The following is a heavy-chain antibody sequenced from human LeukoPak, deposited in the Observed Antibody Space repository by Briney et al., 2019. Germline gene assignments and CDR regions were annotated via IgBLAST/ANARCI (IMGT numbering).Heavy chain of an antibody. Sequence: GGSLRLSCAASGFTFSDYYMTWIRQAPGKGLEWISYMSSAGQSVHYADSVKGRFTISRDNANNSLYLQMDSLRVEDTADYYCARDYFYGSDVWGKGTTVIVSA. CDR2: MSSAGQSV. V-gene: IGHV3-11*04. CDR3: ARDYFYGSDV. CDR1: GFTFSDYY. D-gene: IGHD3-3*01. J-gene: IGHJ6*04.